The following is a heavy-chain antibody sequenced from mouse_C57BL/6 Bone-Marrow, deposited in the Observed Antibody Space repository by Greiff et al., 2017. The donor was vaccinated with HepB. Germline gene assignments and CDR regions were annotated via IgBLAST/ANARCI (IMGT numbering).Heavy chain of an antibody. CDR2: IRSKSNNYAT. J-gene: IGHJ4*01. V-gene: IGHV10-1*01. D-gene: IGHD2-4*01. CDR3: VARLRNAMDY. Sequence: EVMLVESGGGLVQPKGSLKLSCAASGFSFNTYAMNWVRQAPGKGLEWVARIRSKSNNYATYYADSVKDRFTISRDDSESMLYLQMNNLKTEDTAMYYCVARLRNAMDYWGQGTSVTVSS. CDR1: GFSFNTYA.